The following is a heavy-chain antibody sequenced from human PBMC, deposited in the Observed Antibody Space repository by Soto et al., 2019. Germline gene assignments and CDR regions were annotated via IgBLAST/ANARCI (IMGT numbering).Heavy chain of an antibody. D-gene: IGHD2-2*01. CDR2: INAGNGNT. J-gene: IGHJ4*02. CDR3: ASCPQNCITTSPCCLFFDY. CDR1: GYTFTSYD. Sequence: GASVKVSCKASGYTFTSYDINWVRQAPGQRLEWMSLINAGNGNTKYSQNFQGRVTLTRDTSASTAYMELSSLRSEDTAVYYCASCPQNCITTSPCCLFFDYWGQGTLVTVSS. V-gene: IGHV1-3*01.